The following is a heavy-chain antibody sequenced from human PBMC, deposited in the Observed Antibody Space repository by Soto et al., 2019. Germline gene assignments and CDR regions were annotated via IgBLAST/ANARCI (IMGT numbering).Heavy chain of an antibody. V-gene: IGHV3-21*01. D-gene: IGHD5-12*01. CDR2: ISSSSSYI. CDR3: ARGIVATISYYYGMDV. CDR1: GFTFSSYS. Sequence: PGWSLRLSCAASGFTFSSYSMNWVRQAPGKGLEWVSSISSSSSYIYYADSVKGRFTISRDNAKNSLYLQMNSLRAEDTAVYYCARGIVATISYYYGMDVWGQGTTVTVSS. J-gene: IGHJ6*02.